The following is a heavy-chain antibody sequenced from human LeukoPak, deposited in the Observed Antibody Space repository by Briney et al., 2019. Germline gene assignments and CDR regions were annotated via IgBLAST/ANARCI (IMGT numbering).Heavy chain of an antibody. V-gene: IGHV3-23*01. CDR1: GLTFGNYA. CDR3: AKERFGVAPGDYMDV. D-gene: IGHD3-3*01. Sequence: GGSPRLSCAASGLTFGNYAMSWVRQAPGKGLAGVSGICGSGDSTYDADSVKGRFTISRDNPKNTLYLQMNSLRADDTAVYYCAKERFGVAPGDYMDVWGKGTTVTVS. J-gene: IGHJ6*03. CDR2: ICGSGDST.